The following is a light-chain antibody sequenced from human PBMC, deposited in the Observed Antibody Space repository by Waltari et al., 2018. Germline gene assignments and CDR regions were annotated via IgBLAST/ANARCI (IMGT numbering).Light chain of an antibody. J-gene: IGKJ1*01. Sequence: DIQMTQSPPPLPAPVGDRATITCRASQSIRSWLAWYQQKPGKAPKLLIQKASTLRSGVPSRFSGSGSGTEFTLTISSLQADDFATYYCQQYQSYSGTFGQGTKVEVK. CDR1: QSIRSW. CDR2: KAS. V-gene: IGKV1-5*03. CDR3: QQYQSYSGT.